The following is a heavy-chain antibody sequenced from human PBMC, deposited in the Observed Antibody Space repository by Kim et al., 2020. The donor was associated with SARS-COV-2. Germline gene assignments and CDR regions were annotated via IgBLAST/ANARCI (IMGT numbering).Heavy chain of an antibody. J-gene: IGHJ6*02. V-gene: IGHV5-10-1*01. CDR3: ASGRGGYSGYDLNYYYGMDV. Sequence: GESLKISCKGSGYSFTSYWISWVRQMPGKGLEWMGRIDPSDSYTNYSPSFQGHVTISADKSISSAYLQWSSLKASDTAMYYCASGRGGYSGYDLNYYYGMDVWGQGTTVTVSS. CDR1: GYSFTSYW. CDR2: IDPSDSYT. D-gene: IGHD5-12*01.